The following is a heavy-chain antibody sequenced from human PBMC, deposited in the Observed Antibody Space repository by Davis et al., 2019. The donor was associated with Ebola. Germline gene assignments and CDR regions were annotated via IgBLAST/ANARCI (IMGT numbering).Heavy chain of an antibody. CDR3: ARDKHMGY. J-gene: IGHJ4*02. V-gene: IGHV3-23*01. CDR2: LGLSADT. Sequence: PGGSLRLSCAASGFVFSNYVMSWVRRAPGKGLEWVSTLGLSADTYYADSVKGRFTISRDNSKNTLYLQMNSLTVEDTAVYYCARDKHMGYWGQGTLVTVSS. CDR1: GFVFSNYV.